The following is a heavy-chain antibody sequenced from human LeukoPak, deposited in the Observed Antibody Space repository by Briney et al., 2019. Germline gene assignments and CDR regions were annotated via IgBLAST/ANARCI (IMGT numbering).Heavy chain of an antibody. D-gene: IGHD3-10*01. J-gene: IGHJ3*02. V-gene: IGHV4-39*07. CDR2: IYYSGST. CDR3: ARDGSGMGGFDI. Sequence: PSETLSLTCTVSGGSISSSSYYWGWIRRPPGKGLEWIGSIYYSGSTYYNPSLKSRVTISVDTSKNQFSLKLSSVTAADTAVYYCARDGSGMGGFDIWGQGTMVTVSS. CDR1: GGSISSSSYY.